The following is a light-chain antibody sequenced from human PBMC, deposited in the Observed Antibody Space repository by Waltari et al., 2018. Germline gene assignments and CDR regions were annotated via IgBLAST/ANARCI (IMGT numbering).Light chain of an antibody. CDR3: CSYAGRGTYV. CDR2: EVF. CDR1: TSDFGSYDL. V-gene: IGLV2-23*02. J-gene: IGLJ1*01. Sequence: QSALTQPASVSGTPGPSITLPCSGTTSDFGSYDLVSWYQQHPGEAPNLLICEVFKRPTDTSSRFSGAKSGSTASLTISGLQPEDEADYYCCSYAGRGTYVFGSGTKVTVL.